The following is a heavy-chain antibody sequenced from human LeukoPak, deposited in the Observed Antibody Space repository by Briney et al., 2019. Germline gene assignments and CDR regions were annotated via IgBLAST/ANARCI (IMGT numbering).Heavy chain of an antibody. Sequence: GGSLRLSCAASGFTFSSYGMHWVRQAPGKGLEWVAFIRYDGSNKYYADSVKGRFTISRDNSKNTLYLQMNSLRAEDTAVYYCAKKMGGGDYYVNPGGFDYWGQGTLVTVSS. J-gene: IGHJ4*02. CDR1: GFTFSSYG. D-gene: IGHD3-10*02. CDR2: IRYDGSNK. CDR3: AKKMGGGDYYVNPGGFDY. V-gene: IGHV3-30*02.